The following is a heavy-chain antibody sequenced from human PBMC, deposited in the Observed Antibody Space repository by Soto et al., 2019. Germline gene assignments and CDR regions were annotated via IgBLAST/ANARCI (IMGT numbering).Heavy chain of an antibody. Sequence: QVQLVQSGAEVKKPGASVKVSCKASGYTFTNYPMHWIRQAPGQRLEWMGWINADNGNTTYSQKFQGRVTISRDASATIAYMELSSLTLDDTAVYYCARVFGGGSCYDWGQGTLVTVSS. D-gene: IGHD2-15*01. J-gene: IGHJ4*02. CDR1: GYTFTNYP. V-gene: IGHV1-3*01. CDR3: ARVFGGGSCYD. CDR2: INADNGNT.